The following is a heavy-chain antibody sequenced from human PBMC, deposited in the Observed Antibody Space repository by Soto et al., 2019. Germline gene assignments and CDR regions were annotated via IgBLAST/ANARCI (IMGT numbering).Heavy chain of an antibody. CDR2: INPSGGTT. CDR3: ARVVVPTTVTTSNWFDP. Sequence: ASVKVSCKASGYTFTTYYMHWVRQAPGQGLEWMGIINPSGGTTNYAQRFQGRVTMTSDTSTSTVYMELSNLRNDGTAVYYCARVVVPTTVTTSNWFDPWGQGTLVTVSS. V-gene: IGHV1-46*01. D-gene: IGHD4-17*01. CDR1: GYTFTTYY. J-gene: IGHJ5*02.